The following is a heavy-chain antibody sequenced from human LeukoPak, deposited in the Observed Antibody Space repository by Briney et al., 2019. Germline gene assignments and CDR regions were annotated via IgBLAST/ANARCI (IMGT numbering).Heavy chain of an antibody. CDR2: IYHSGST. CDR3: AREGGYGDFSFDY. Sequence: PPQTLSLTCAVSGGSISSGGYSWSWIRQPPGKGLEWIGYIYHSGSTYYNPSLKSRVTISVDRSKNQFSLKLSSVTAADTAVYYCAREGGYGDFSFDYWGQGTLVTVSS. D-gene: IGHD4-17*01. V-gene: IGHV4-30-2*01. CDR1: GGSISSGGYS. J-gene: IGHJ4*02.